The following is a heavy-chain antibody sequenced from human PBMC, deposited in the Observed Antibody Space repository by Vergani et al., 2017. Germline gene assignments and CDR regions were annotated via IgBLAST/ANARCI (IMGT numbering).Heavy chain of an antibody. J-gene: IGHJ6*03. D-gene: IGHD3-3*01. CDR3: AGGYYEVIASFGVVTPRYYYMDV. Sequence: QVQLQESGPGLVKPSETLSLTCTVSGGSISSYYWSWIRQPAGKGLEWIGRIYTSGSTNYNPPLRSRVTMSVDTSKNQFSLKLSPVTAADTAVYYCAGGYYEVIASFGVVTPRYYYMDVWGKGTTVTVSS. CDR2: IYTSGST. V-gene: IGHV4-4*07. CDR1: GGSISSYY.